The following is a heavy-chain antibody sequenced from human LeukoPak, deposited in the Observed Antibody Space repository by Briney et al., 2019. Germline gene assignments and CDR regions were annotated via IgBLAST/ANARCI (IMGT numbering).Heavy chain of an antibody. CDR3: ASILSNGGI. CDR2: IYYSGST. Sequence: SETLSLTCTVSGGSISSSSYYWGWIRQPPGKGLEWIGSIYYSGSTYYNPSLKSRVTISVDTSKNQFSLKLSSVTAADTAVYYCASILSNGGIWGQGTMVTVSS. J-gene: IGHJ3*02. CDR1: GGSISSSSYY. V-gene: IGHV4-39*01. D-gene: IGHD2-2*02.